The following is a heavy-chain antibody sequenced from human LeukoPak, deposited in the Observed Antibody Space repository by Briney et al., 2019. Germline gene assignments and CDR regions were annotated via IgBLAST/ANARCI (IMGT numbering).Heavy chain of an antibody. D-gene: IGHD3-22*01. CDR2: ISSSSSYI. CDR1: GFTFSSYS. CDR3: ARRHYYDSSGYFGGFDY. V-gene: IGHV3-21*01. Sequence: GGSLRLSCAASGFTFSSYSMNWVRQAPGKGLEWDSSISSSSSYIYYADSVKGRFTISRDNAKNSLYLQMNSLRAEDTAVYYCARRHYYDSSGYFGGFDYWGQGTLVTVSS. J-gene: IGHJ4*02.